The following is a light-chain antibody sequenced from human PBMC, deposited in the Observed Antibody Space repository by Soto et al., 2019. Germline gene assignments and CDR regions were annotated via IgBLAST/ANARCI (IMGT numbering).Light chain of an antibody. J-gene: IGKJ4*01. CDR1: QSVSSY. CDR3: AQLSNWLT. Sequence: EIVLTQSPAILSLSPGERATLSCRTSQSVSSYLAWYQQKPGQTPRLLIYDASNRATDIPARFSGSGSVTDFTLTSSSLEPEDSAVYYCAQLSNWLTFGGGTKVYIK. V-gene: IGKV3-11*01. CDR2: DAS.